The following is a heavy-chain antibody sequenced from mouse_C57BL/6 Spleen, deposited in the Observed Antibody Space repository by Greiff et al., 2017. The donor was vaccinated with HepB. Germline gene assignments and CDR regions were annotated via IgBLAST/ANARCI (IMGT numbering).Heavy chain of an antibody. CDR2: IDPSDGYT. V-gene: IGHV1-69*01. Sequence: VQLQQSGAELVMPGASVKLSCKASGYTFTSYWMHWVKQRPGQGLEWIGEIDPSDGYTNYNQKFKGKSTLTVDKSSSTAYMQLSSLTSEDSAVYYCAREYYYGSRRGPWFAYWGQGTLVTVSA. CDR3: AREYYYGSRRGPWFAY. J-gene: IGHJ3*01. D-gene: IGHD1-1*01. CDR1: GYTFTSYW.